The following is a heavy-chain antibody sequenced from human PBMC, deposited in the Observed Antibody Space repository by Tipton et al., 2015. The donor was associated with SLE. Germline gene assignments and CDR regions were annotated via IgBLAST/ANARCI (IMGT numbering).Heavy chain of an antibody. V-gene: IGHV4-59*01. CDR3: ARTRRGPMLGALGDALDI. CDR2: IHDSGTT. Sequence: TLSLTCAVSGGSITFYYWSWIRQSPGKGLEWIGYIHDSGTTNYNPTLKSRVTMSVATSKNQFSLRLSSVTAADTAVYYCARTRRGPMLGALGDALDIWGQGTMITVSS. CDR1: GGSITFYY. D-gene: IGHD1-26*01. J-gene: IGHJ3*02.